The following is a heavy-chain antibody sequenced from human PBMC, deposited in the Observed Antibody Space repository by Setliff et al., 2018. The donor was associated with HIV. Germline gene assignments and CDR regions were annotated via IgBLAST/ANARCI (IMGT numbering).Heavy chain of an antibody. D-gene: IGHD3-3*01. V-gene: IGHV3-64*01. J-gene: IGHJ6*03. CDR2: INDNGGST. CDR1: GFTFNTYA. CDR3: ARGGTRPQFFPYYYMDV. Sequence: ETLSLSCTASGFTFNTYAIHWVRQAPGKGLEYVSAINDNGGSTNYASFVGGRFAISRDNSENTVYLQIDNLRPGDTAVYYCARGGTRPQFFPYYYMDVWGKGTTVTVSS.